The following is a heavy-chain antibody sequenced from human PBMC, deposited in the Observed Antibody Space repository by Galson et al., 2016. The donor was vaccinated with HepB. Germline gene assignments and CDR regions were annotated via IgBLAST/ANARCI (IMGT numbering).Heavy chain of an antibody. CDR1: GGSISSYY. CDR3: ASYYYYMDV. J-gene: IGHJ6*03. CDR2: IYYSGST. V-gene: IGHV4-59*01. Sequence: SETLSLTCTVSGGSISSYYWSWIRQPPGKGLEWIAYIYYSGSTNYNPSLKSRVTISVDTSKNQFSLKLSSVTAADPAVYYCASYYYYMDVWGKGTTVTVSS.